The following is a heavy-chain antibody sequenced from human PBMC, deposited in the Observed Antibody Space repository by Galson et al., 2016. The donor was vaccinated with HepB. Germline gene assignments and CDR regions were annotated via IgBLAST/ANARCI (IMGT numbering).Heavy chain of an antibody. CDR3: ARAPIYGVGSGAFDS. V-gene: IGHV4-31*03. Sequence: TLSLTCSVSGGSISSDRYYWSWIRQHPGNGLQWIGYIYYSGNTYYNPSLESRVTISVDTSKNQFSLKLSSVTAADTAVDYCARAPIYGVGSGAFDSWGQGTLVTVSS. D-gene: IGHD3-10*01. CDR2: IYYSGNT. CDR1: GGSISSDRYY. J-gene: IGHJ4*02.